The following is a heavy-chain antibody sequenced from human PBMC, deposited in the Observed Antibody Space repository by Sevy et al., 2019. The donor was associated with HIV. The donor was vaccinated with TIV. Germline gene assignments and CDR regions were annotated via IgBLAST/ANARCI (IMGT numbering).Heavy chain of an antibody. CDR2: LPYDGSKE. CDR1: GFRFSSYG. D-gene: IGHD3-16*02. V-gene: IGHV3-30*02. Sequence: GGSLRLSCAASGFRFSSYGMNWVRQAPGKGLEWVAFLPYDGSKEDYAASVKGRFTISRDNTKNTLYLQMKSLRVEDTAVYYCTKDMVTFGGIIANSPGGFDIWGQGTMVTVSS. J-gene: IGHJ3*02. CDR3: TKDMVTFGGIIANSPGGFDI.